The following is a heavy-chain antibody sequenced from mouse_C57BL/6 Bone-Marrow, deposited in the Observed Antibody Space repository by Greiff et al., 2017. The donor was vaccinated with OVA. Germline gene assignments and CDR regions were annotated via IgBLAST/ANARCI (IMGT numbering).Heavy chain of an antibody. CDR2: ISSGGSYT. Sequence: DVTLVESGGDLVKPGGSLKLSCAASGFTFSSYGMSWVRQTPDKRLEWVATISSGGSYTYYPDSVKGRFTISRDNAKNTLYLQMSSLQSEDTARYYCARHGWDGCWFAYWGQGTLVTVSA. CDR3: ARHGWDGCWFAY. D-gene: IGHD4-1*01. CDR1: GFTFSSYG. J-gene: IGHJ3*01. V-gene: IGHV5-6*02.